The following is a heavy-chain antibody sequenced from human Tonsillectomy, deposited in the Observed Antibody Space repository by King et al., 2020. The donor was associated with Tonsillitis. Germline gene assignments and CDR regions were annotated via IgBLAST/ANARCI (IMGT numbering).Heavy chain of an antibody. D-gene: IGHD6-19*01. Sequence: VQLVESGAEVKKPGASVKVSCKTSGYTFTSNYMHWVRQAPGQGLEWMGMINPSDGSTYYTEKFQGRVTMTRDTSTSTVYVHLSSLKSEDTAVFHCARAPSGRYPYFDSWGQGTLVTVSS. CDR2: INPSDGST. J-gene: IGHJ4*02. V-gene: IGHV1-46*01. CDR3: ARAPSGRYPYFDS. CDR1: GYTFTSNY.